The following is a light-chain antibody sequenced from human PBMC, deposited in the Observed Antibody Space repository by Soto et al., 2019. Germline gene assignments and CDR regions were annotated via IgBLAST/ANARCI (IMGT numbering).Light chain of an antibody. CDR1: QSVSRY. Sequence: GTLSWSPGERATLSCRASQSVSRYLTWYQQNPGQGPRVLIYGASSRATGIPDRLSGSGSGTDFNLTINRLEPEDFAVYYCQKYGSSPPTCGQGTKVDIK. CDR2: GAS. V-gene: IGKV3-20*01. J-gene: IGKJ1*01. CDR3: QKYGSSPPT.